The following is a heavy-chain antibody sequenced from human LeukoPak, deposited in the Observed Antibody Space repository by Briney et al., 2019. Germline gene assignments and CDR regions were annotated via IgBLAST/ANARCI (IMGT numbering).Heavy chain of an antibody. Sequence: GESLKISCKGSGYSFTSYWIGWVRQMPGKGLEWMGIIYPGDSDTRYSLSFQGQVTISADKSISTAYLQWSSLKASDTAMYYCARQDIVVVGAFDIWGQGTMVTVSS. V-gene: IGHV5-51*01. CDR3: ARQDIVVVGAFDI. D-gene: IGHD2-2*01. CDR1: GYSFTSYW. CDR2: IYPGDSDT. J-gene: IGHJ3*02.